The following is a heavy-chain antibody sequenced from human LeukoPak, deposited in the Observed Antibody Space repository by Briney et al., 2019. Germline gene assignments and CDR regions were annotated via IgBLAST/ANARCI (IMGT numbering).Heavy chain of an antibody. CDR1: GFTFSNHW. CDR3: AREVAATGRYYEY. V-gene: IGHV3-74*01. Sequence: GGSLRLSCAASGFTFSNHWMHWVRQAPGKGLIWVSRINKDGSTTDYADSVKGRFTISRDNAKNTLFLQMSGLSAEDTGLYYRAREVAATGRYYEYWGQGTLVTVSS. CDR2: INKDGSTT. D-gene: IGHD5-12*01. J-gene: IGHJ4*02.